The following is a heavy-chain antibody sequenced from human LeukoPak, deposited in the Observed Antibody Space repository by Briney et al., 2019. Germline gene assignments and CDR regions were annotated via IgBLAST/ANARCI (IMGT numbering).Heavy chain of an antibody. J-gene: IGHJ4*02. CDR3: ARSTVTIGYTPPPPDY. CDR1: GFTFSDYY. V-gene: IGHV3-11*01. D-gene: IGHD4-11*01. CDR2: ISSSGSTI. Sequence: GGSLRLSCAASGFTFSDYYMSWIRQAPGKGLEWVSYISSSGSTIYYADSVKGRLTISRDNAKNSLYLQMNSLRAEDTAVYYCARSTVTIGYTPPPPDYWGQGTLVTVSS.